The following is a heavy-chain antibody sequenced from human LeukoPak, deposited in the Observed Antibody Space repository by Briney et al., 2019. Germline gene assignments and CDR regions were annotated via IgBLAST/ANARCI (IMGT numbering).Heavy chain of an antibody. D-gene: IGHD4/OR15-4a*01. Sequence: GGSLRLSCTVSGVTLSSNSMSWVRQAPGKGLEWVSFIYSDNTHYSDSVKGRFTISRNNSKNTLYLQMNGLRADDTAVYYCARRAGAYSHPYDYWGQGTLVTVSS. V-gene: IGHV3-53*01. CDR2: IYSDNT. CDR1: GVTLSSNS. CDR3: ARRAGAYSHPYDY. J-gene: IGHJ4*02.